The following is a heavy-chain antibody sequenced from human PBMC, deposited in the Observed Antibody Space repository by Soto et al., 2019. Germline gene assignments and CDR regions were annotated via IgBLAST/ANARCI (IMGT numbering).Heavy chain of an antibody. CDR1: GYSFISSC. Sequence: RGVPLKISSQGAGYSFISSCIIWVRPMPGKGLEWMGRIDPGDSYINYSPSFQGHVTISADKSISTAYLQWSSLKASDTARYYCARRPVYSTSWYDSSGQGTRVTVSA. CDR3: ARRPVYSTSWYDS. J-gene: IGHJ5*01. D-gene: IGHD1-26*01. V-gene: IGHV5-10-1*01. CDR2: IDPGDSYI.